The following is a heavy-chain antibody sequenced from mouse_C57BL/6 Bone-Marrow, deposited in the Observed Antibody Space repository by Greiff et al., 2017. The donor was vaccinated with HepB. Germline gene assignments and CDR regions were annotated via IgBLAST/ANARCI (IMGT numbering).Heavy chain of an antibody. CDR3: ASTYGTHYAMDY. V-gene: IGHV1-50*01. CDR2: IDPSDSYT. J-gene: IGHJ4*01. Sequence: VQLQQPGAELVKPGASVKLSCKASGYTFTSYWMQWVKQRPGQGLEWIGEIDPSDSYTKYNQKFKGKATLTVDTSSSTAYMQLSSLTSEDSAVYYCASTYGTHYAMDYWGQGTSVTVSS. CDR1: GYTFTSYW. D-gene: IGHD1-1*01.